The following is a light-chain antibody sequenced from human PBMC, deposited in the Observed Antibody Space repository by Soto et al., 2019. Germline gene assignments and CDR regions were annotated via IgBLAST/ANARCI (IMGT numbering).Light chain of an antibody. J-gene: IGKJ4*01. V-gene: IGKV1-27*01. CDR3: QKYNSAPLT. Sequence: DIQMTQSPSSLSASLGDRVTITCRASQVISNYLAWYQQKSGKDPKLLIYAASTLQSGVPSRFSGSGSGTDFTLTISSLQPEDVATYYCQKYNSAPLTFGGGTKVDI. CDR1: QVISNY. CDR2: AAS.